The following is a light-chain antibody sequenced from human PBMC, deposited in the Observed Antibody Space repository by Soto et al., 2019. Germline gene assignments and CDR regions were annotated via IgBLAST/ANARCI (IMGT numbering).Light chain of an antibody. CDR3: SSYTSSSTYV. CDR1: SRDVGGYNY. Sequence: SVVTPPSPVSGSPGQSITISCPGTSRDVGGYNYVSWYQQHPGKAPKLMIYDVSNRPSGVSNRFSGSKSGNTASLTISGLQAEDEADYYCSSYTSSSTYVFGTGTKVTVL. J-gene: IGLJ1*01. V-gene: IGLV2-14*01. CDR2: DVS.